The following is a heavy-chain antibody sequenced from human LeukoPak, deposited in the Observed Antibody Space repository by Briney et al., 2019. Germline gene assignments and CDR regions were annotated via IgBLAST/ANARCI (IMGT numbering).Heavy chain of an antibody. D-gene: IGHD3-10*01. V-gene: IGHV3-33*01. J-gene: IGHJ4*02. Sequence: GGSLRLSCAASGFTFTTYGFHWVRQAPGKGLEWVAVIRYDASKKYYADSVKGRFTISRDNSKNTLYLQMDSLRAEDTAVYYCARDLSYGSGEFWGQGTLVSVSS. CDR3: ARDLSYGSGEF. CDR1: GFTFTTYG. CDR2: IRYDASKK.